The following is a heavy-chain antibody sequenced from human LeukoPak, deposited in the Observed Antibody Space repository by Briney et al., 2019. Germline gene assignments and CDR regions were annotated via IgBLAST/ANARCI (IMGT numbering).Heavy chain of an antibody. CDR2: MSGGGSS. CDR3: ARASSSWGYFDY. Sequence: GGSLRLSCAASGFTFITYAVSWVRQAPGKGLEWVAAMSGGGSSSYADSVKGRFTISRDNSKDTLYLQMNSLRAEDTAVYYCARASSSWGYFDYWGQGTLVTVSS. CDR1: GFTFITYA. J-gene: IGHJ4*02. D-gene: IGHD6-13*01. V-gene: IGHV3-23*01.